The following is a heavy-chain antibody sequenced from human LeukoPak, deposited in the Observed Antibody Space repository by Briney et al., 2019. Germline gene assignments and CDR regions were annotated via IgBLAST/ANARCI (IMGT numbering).Heavy chain of an antibody. J-gene: IGHJ4*02. Sequence: PSETLSLTCTVSGGSIGSGGYYWSWIRQPPGKGLEWIGYIYHSGSTYYNPSLKSRVTISVDRSKNQFSLKLSSVTAADTAVYYCAREGITIFGVGNFDYWGQGTLVTVSS. CDR1: GGSIGSGGYY. CDR2: IYHSGST. CDR3: AREGITIFGVGNFDY. V-gene: IGHV4-30-2*01. D-gene: IGHD3-3*01.